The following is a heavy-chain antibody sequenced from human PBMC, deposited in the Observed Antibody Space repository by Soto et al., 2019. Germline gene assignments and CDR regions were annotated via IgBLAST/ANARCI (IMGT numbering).Heavy chain of an antibody. Sequence: PSQTLSLPCAITGDSVSSNSPGWSWVRQSPSRGLEWLGRTYYRSKWYYEYAVSVRGRITINPDTSKNQYSLQLNSVTPEDTAVYFCARGEQYSGRIFDYWGQGTLVTVSS. CDR1: GDSVSSNSPG. CDR2: TYYRSKWYY. J-gene: IGHJ4*01. V-gene: IGHV6-1*01. CDR3: ARGEQYSGRIFDY. D-gene: IGHD1-26*01.